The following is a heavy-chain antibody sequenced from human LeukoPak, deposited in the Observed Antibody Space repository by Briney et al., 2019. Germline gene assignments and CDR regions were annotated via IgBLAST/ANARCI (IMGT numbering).Heavy chain of an antibody. D-gene: IGHD3-22*01. CDR2: INSDGSST. Sequence: GGSLRLSCAASGFTFSSYWMHWVRHAPGKGLVWVSRINSDGSSTSYADSVKGRFTISRDNAKNTLYLQMNSLRAEDTAVYYCARDTTLPGDPRFYYDSSGTDYWGQGTLVTVSS. J-gene: IGHJ4*02. V-gene: IGHV3-74*01. CDR1: GFTFSSYW. CDR3: ARDTTLPGDPRFYYDSSGTDY.